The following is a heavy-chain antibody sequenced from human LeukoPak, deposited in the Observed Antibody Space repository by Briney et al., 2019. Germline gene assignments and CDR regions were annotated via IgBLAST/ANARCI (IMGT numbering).Heavy chain of an antibody. D-gene: IGHD3-22*01. CDR3: VKGGVVNWFDP. V-gene: IGHV3-23*01. CDR2: ISGNGANT. Sequence: PGGSLRLSCAAASGFTFSPYSMTWVRQAPGKGLEWVSTISGNGANTYYGDSVKGRFTISRDSSKNTLYLQMNSLRVDDTAVYYCVKGGVVNWFDPWGQGTLVTVSS. J-gene: IGHJ5*02. CDR1: GFTFSPYS.